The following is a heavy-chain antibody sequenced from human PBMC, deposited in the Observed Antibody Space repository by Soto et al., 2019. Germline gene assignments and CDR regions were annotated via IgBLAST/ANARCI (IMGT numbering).Heavy chain of an antibody. CDR1: GGSVSSGSYY. Sequence: QVQLQESGPGLVKPSETLSLTCTVSGGSVSSGSYYWSWIRQPPGKGLEWIGYIYYSGSTNYNPSLKSRVTISVDTSKNQFSLKLSSVTAADTAVYYCARADSNCDWFDPWGQGTLVTVSS. J-gene: IGHJ5*02. D-gene: IGHD4-4*01. CDR3: ARADSNCDWFDP. V-gene: IGHV4-61*01. CDR2: IYYSGST.